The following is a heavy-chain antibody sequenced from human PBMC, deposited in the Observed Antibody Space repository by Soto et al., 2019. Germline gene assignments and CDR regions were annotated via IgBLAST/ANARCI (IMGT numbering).Heavy chain of an antibody. CDR3: AADPDYYGSGSYYLHYYYGMDV. Sequence: SVKVSFKASGFTFTSSAVQWVRQARGQRLEWIGWIVVGSGNTNYAQKFQERVTITRDMSTSTAYMELSSLRSEDTAVYYCAADPDYYGSGSYYLHYYYGMDVWGQGTTVTVSS. CDR2: IVVGSGNT. V-gene: IGHV1-58*01. J-gene: IGHJ6*02. D-gene: IGHD3-10*01. CDR1: GFTFTSSA.